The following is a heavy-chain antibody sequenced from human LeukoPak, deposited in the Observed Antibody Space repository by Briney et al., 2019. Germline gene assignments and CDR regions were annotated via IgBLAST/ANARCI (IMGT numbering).Heavy chain of an antibody. CDR3: ARPGYPYSSSWYGDY. D-gene: IGHD6-13*01. V-gene: IGHV5-51*01. Sequence: GESLKISCKGSGYSFTNYWIGWVRQMPGKGLEWMGIIYPGDSDTRYSPSFQGQVTISADKSISTAYLQWSSLKASDTAMYYCARPGYPYSSSWYGDYWGQGTLVTVSS. CDR2: IYPGDSDT. J-gene: IGHJ4*02. CDR1: GYSFTNYW.